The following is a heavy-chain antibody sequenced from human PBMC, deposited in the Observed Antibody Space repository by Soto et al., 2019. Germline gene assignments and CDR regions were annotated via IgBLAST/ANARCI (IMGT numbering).Heavy chain of an antibody. V-gene: IGHV3-48*03. CDR1: GFSFSDYE. CDR2: ISSGGSTT. Sequence: EVQLVESGGGLAQPGGSLRLSCVASGFSFSDYEMNWVRQAPGKGLEWVAYISSGGSTTHYADSVRGRFTVSRDNARKSLYLQMNTLSVGDTALYCCARDRAAGGYWGQGTLVTVSS. J-gene: IGHJ4*02. D-gene: IGHD6-13*01. CDR3: ARDRAAGGY.